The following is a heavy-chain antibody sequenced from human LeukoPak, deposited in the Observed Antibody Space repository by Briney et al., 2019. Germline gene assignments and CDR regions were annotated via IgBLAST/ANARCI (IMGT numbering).Heavy chain of an antibody. J-gene: IGHJ4*02. CDR1: GFTFSSYW. CDR2: ISSDGRGT. CDR3: ARDRNWEHYFDY. D-gene: IGHD7-27*01. V-gene: IGHV3-74*01. Sequence: PGGSLRLSCAASGFTFSSYWMHWVRQAPGKGLVWVSRISSDGRGTTYADSVKGRFTISRDSAKNTLYLQMNSLRVEDAAVYYCARDRNWEHYFDYWGQGTLVTVSS.